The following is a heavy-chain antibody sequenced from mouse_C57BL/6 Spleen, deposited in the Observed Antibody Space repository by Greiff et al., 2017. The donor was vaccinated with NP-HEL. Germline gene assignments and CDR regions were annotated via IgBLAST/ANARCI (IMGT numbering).Heavy chain of an antibody. Sequence: EVKVVESGGGLVQPKGSLKLSCAASGFSFNTYAMNWVRQAPGKGLEWVARIRSKSNNYATYYADSVKDRFTISRDDSESMLYLQMNNLKTEDTAMYYCVRTLTGHAMDYWGQGTSVTVSS. CDR1: GFSFNTYA. V-gene: IGHV10-1*01. D-gene: IGHD4-1*01. J-gene: IGHJ4*01. CDR2: IRSKSNNYAT. CDR3: VRTLTGHAMDY.